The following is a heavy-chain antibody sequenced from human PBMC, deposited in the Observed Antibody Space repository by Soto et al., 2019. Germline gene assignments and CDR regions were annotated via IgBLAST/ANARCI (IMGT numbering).Heavy chain of an antibody. V-gene: IGHV4-59*01. J-gene: IGHJ4*02. CDR2: IYYTGST. CDR1: GDSINNYY. CDR3: AKYRRTEAEGFTLDY. D-gene: IGHD6-13*01. Sequence: SETLSLTCTVPGDSINNYYWSWIRQPPGKRLEWIGYIYYTGSTTYNPSLESRVTMSVDTSKNQFSLKLSSVNAADTAVYYCAKYRRTEAEGFTLDYWGRGTLVTVS.